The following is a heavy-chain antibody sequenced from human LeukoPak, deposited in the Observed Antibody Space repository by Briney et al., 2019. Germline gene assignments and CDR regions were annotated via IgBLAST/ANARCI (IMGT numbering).Heavy chain of an antibody. V-gene: IGHV3-64*01. CDR1: GFTFSSYT. CDR2: ITSNGGST. Sequence: PGGSLRLSCAVSGFTFSSYTMYWVRQAPREGLEYVSAITSNGGSTYYAHSVKGRFTISRDNSKNTLYLQMGSLRVEDMAVYYCARSRGLDLHYYYYMDVWGKGTTVTVSS. CDR3: ARSRGLDLHYYYYMDV. D-gene: IGHD3-10*01. J-gene: IGHJ6*03.